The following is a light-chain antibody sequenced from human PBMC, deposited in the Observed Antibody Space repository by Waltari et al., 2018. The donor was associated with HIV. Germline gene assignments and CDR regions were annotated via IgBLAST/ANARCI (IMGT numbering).Light chain of an antibody. CDR1: QSISNN. CDR3: QQYNNWPGT. J-gene: IGKJ1*01. V-gene: IGKV3-15*01. Sequence: ERVMTQSPSTLSLSPGEGATLSCRASQSISNNLAWYQQKPGQAPRLLIHGASTRATGIPARFSGSGSGTEFTLTISGLQSEDSAVYYCQQYNNWPGTFGQGTKVEI. CDR2: GAS.